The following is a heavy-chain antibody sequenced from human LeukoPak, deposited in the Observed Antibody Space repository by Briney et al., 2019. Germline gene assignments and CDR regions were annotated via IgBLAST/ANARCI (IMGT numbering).Heavy chain of an antibody. J-gene: IGHJ4*02. Sequence: GSLRLSCAASGFTFSSYAMHWVRQAPGKGLEWVAVISYDGSNKYYADSVKGRFTISRDNSKNTLYLQMGSLRAEDMAVYYCARLVGDSYWGQGTLVTVSS. CDR2: ISYDGSNK. CDR3: ARLVGDSY. CDR1: GFTFSSYA. D-gene: IGHD2-21*01. V-gene: IGHV3-30*14.